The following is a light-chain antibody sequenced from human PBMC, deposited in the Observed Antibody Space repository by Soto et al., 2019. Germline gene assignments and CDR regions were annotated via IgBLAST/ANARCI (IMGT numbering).Light chain of an antibody. CDR3: SSYTSSSTVV. J-gene: IGLJ2*01. Sequence: QSALTQPASVSGSPGQSITMSCTGTSSDVGGYKYVSWYQQHPGKAPKLLIYEVSNWPSGVSSRFSGSKSGNTASLTISGLQAEDEADYYCSSYTSSSTVVFGGGTKLTVL. V-gene: IGLV2-14*01. CDR1: SSDVGGYKY. CDR2: EVS.